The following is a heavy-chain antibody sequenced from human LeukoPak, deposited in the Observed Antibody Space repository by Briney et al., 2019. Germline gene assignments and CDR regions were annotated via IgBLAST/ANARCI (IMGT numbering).Heavy chain of an antibody. J-gene: IGHJ4*02. CDR1: GDSIKNNNYY. CDR2: IYYSGST. D-gene: IGHD6-13*01. Sequence: SETLSLTCTVSGDSIKNNNYYWSWIRQPAEKGLEWIGSIYYSGSTYYNPSLKSRATISVDTSKNQFSLKLSSVTAADTAVYYCAREGSSSWYRYYFDYWGQGTLVTVSS. V-gene: IGHV4-39*07. CDR3: AREGSSSWYRYYFDY.